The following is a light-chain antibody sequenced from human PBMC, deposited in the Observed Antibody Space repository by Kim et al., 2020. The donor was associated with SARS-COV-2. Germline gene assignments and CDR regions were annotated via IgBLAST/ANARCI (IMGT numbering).Light chain of an antibody. V-gene: IGLV2-8*01. Sequence: QSVLTQPPSASGSPGQSVTISCTGTSSDVGGYNYVSWYQQHPGKAHKLMIYAVSKRPSGVPDRFSGSKSGNTASLTVAGLQAEDEADYYCSSYAGTTYYAFGTGTKVTVL. CDR2: AVS. CDR3: SSYAGTTYYA. CDR1: SSDVGGYNY. J-gene: IGLJ1*01.